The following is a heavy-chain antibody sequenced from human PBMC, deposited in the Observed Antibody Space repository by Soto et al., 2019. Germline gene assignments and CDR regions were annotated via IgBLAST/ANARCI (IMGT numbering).Heavy chain of an antibody. CDR2: ISGRSSYI. Sequence: EVRLVESGGGLVKPGGSLRLSCVASGITYNNYTMNWVRQAPGKGLEWVASISGRSSYIYYADSLRGRFTISRDNTKKSLFLNMNNLRAEDTAVYYCANTGWRISDYWGQGTLVTASS. J-gene: IGHJ4*02. CDR3: ANTGWRISDY. V-gene: IGHV3-21*02. CDR1: GITYNNYT.